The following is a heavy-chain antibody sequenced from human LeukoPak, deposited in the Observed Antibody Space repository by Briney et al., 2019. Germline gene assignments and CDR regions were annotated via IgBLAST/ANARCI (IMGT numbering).Heavy chain of an antibody. J-gene: IGHJ4*02. Sequence: SETLSLTCRVTGGSISSYYNWPWIRQSAGKGLEWIGRIDTSGSTNYNPPLRSRVTMSVDTSKNQFSLKLSSVTAADTAVYYCARDCITTNCYRYWGQGTLVTVSS. CDR2: IDTSGST. CDR3: ARDCITTNCYRY. D-gene: IGHD2-2*01. V-gene: IGHV4-4*07. CDR1: GGSISSYY.